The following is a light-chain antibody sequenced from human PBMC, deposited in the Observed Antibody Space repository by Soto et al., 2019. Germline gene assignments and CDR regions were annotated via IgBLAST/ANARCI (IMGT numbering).Light chain of an antibody. V-gene: IGKV1-5*03. Sequence: DIQMTQSPSTLSASVGDRVTITSRASQSISSWLAWYQQKPGKAPKLLIYKASSLESGVPSRFSGSGSGTEFTLTISSLQPDDFATYYCQQYNRYSHTFGQGTKLEIK. CDR2: KAS. CDR1: QSISSW. CDR3: QQYNRYSHT. J-gene: IGKJ2*01.